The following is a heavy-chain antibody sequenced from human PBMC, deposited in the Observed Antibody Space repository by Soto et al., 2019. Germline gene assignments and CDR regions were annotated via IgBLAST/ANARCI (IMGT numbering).Heavy chain of an antibody. CDR2: IYKSATT. CDR3: ARGRYCLTGRCFPNWFDS. CDR1: GDSISNLDYF. J-gene: IGHJ5*01. D-gene: IGHD7-27*01. Sequence: SETLSLTCSVSGDSISNLDYFWAWIRQPPGQALEYIGYIYKSATTYYNPSFESRVAISVDTSKSQFSLNVTSVTAADTAMYFCARGRYCLTGRCFPNWFDSWGQGALVTVSS. V-gene: IGHV4-30-4*01.